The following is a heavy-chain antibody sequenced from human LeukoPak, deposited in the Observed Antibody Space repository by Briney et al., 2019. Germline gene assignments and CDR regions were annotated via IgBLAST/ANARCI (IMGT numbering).Heavy chain of an antibody. CDR3: AKVRRRWQHGRGSLDAFDI. CDR2: ISGSGGST. J-gene: IGHJ3*02. Sequence: GGSLRLSCAASGFTFSSYAMSWVRQAPGKGLEWVSAISGSGGSTYYADSVKGRFTISRDNSKNTLYLQMNSLRAEDTAVYYCAKVRRRWQHGRGSLDAFDIWGQGTMVTVSS. CDR1: GFTFSSYA. D-gene: IGHD5-24*01. V-gene: IGHV3-23*01.